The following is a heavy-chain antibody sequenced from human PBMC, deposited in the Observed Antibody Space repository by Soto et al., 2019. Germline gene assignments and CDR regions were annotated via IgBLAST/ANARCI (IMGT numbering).Heavy chain of an antibody. V-gene: IGHV1-18*01. Sequence: QVHMVQSGVEVRKTGASVRVSCKTSGYTFTTFGIHWVRQAPGQGLEWMGCLTAYDSKRNFAQKFQDRLTMTMDITTSTGYMELSGLRSDDTAVYFCARGLTYGDFDYWGRGTQVAVSS. CDR2: LTAYDSKR. CDR3: ARGLTYGDFDY. CDR1: GYTFTTFG. J-gene: IGHJ4*02. D-gene: IGHD4-17*01.